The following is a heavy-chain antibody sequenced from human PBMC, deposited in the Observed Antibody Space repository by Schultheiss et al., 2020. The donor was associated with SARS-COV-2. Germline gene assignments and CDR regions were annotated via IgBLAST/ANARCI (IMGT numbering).Heavy chain of an antibody. CDR2: ISWNSGSI. Sequence: GGSLRLSCAASGFTFDDYAMHWVRQAPGKGLEWVSGISWNSGSIGYADSVKGRFTISRDNAKNSLYLQMNSLRAKDTALYYCAKAKLRFLEWLWGADAFDIWGQGTMVTVSS. CDR3: AKAKLRFLEWLWGADAFDI. D-gene: IGHD3-3*01. CDR1: GFTFDDYA. J-gene: IGHJ3*02. V-gene: IGHV3-9*01.